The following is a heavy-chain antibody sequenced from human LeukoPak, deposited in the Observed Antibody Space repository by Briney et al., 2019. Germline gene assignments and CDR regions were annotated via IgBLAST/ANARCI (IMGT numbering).Heavy chain of an antibody. CDR1: GFTFSSYW. CDR2: IKQDGSEK. Sequence: GGSLRLSCAASGFTFSSYWMSWVRQAPGKGLEWVANIKQDGSEKYYVDSVKGRFTISRDNAKNSLYLQMNSLRAGDTAVYYCARIATYYYYYMDVWGKGTTVTVSS. D-gene: IGHD5-12*01. CDR3: ARIATYYYYYMDV. J-gene: IGHJ6*03. V-gene: IGHV3-7*01.